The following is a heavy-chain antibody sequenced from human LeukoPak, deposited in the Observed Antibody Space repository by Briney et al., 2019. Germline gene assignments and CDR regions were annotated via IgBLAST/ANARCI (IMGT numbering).Heavy chain of an antibody. CDR2: IIPIFGTA. V-gene: IGHV1-69*05. J-gene: IGHJ4*02. CDR3: AVGVRGVYDY. D-gene: IGHD3-10*02. Sequence: SVKVSCRASGGTFSSYAISWVRQAPGQGLEWMGGIIPIFGTANYAQKFQGRVTITTDESTSAAYMELSSLRSEDTAVYYCAVGVRGVYDYWGQGTLVTVSS. CDR1: GGTFSSYA.